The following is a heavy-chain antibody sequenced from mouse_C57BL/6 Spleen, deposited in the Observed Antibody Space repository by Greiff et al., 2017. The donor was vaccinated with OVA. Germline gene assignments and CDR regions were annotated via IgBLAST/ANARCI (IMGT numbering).Heavy chain of an antibody. V-gene: IGHV5-17*01. CDR3: ARGTVEGWFAY. CDR1: GFTFSDYG. CDR2: ISSGSSTI. Sequence: EVKLMESGGGLVKPGGSLKLSCAASGFTFSDYGMHWVRQAPEKGLEWVAYISSGSSTIYYADTVKGRFTISRDNAKNTLFLQMTSLRSEDTAMYYCARGTVEGWFAYWGQGTLVTVSA. J-gene: IGHJ3*01. D-gene: IGHD1-1*01.